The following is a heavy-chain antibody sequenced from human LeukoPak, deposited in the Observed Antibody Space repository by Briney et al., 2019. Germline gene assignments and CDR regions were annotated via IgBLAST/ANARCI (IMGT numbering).Heavy chain of an antibody. J-gene: IGHJ5*02. CDR2: ITPYNGNT. CDR3: ARGGSSFGFGS. D-gene: IGHD5-18*01. V-gene: IGHV1-18*01. CDR1: GYTFTSND. Sequence: GASVKVSCKASGYTFTSNDISWVRQAPGQGLEWMGYITPYNGNTNYAQKLQGRVTLTTDTSTSTAYMELRSLTSDDTAMYFCARGGSSFGFGSWGQGTLVTVSS.